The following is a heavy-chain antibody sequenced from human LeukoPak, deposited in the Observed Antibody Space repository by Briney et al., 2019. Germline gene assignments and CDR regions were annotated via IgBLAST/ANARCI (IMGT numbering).Heavy chain of an antibody. CDR1: GFTFSSYS. V-gene: IGHV3-48*02. Sequence: GGSLRLSCAASGFTFSSYSMNWVRQAPGKGLEWVSYISSSSSTINYADSVKGRFTISRDNAKNSLYLQMNSLRDEDTAVYYCALGVTTVNAFDIWGQGTMVTVSS. CDR2: ISSSSSTI. J-gene: IGHJ3*02. D-gene: IGHD4-17*01. CDR3: ALGVTTVNAFDI.